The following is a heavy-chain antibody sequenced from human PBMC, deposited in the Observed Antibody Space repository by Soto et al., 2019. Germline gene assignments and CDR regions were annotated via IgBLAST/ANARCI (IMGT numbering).Heavy chain of an antibody. V-gene: IGHV4-59*08. J-gene: IGHJ4*02. CDR2: IYYSGST. CDR3: ARLKNPKRITIFGVVPDHFDY. Sequence: SETLCLTCTVSGGSISSYYWSGIRQPPGKGLEWIGYIYYSGSTNYNPSLRSRVTISVDTSKNQFSLKLSSVTAADTAVYYCARLKNPKRITIFGVVPDHFDYWGQGTLVTVSS. D-gene: IGHD3-3*01. CDR1: GGSISSYY.